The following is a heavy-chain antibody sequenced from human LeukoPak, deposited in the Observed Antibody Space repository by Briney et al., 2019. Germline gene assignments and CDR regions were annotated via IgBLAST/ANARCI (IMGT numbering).Heavy chain of an antibody. CDR3: AKDGGYYFDS. Sequence: GGALRLSCAASGFTFTLYAMTWGRQASGEGLEWVSTISNYGSGTYYADSAKGRFTISRDNSKNTLYLQMNSLRAEDTAVYYCAKDGGYYFDSWGQGTLVTVSS. CDR1: GFTFTLYA. J-gene: IGHJ4*02. CDR2: ISNYGSGT. V-gene: IGHV3-23*01. D-gene: IGHD3-10*01.